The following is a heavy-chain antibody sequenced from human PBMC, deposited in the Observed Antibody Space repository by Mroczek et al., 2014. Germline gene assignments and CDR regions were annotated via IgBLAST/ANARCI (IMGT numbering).Heavy chain of an antibody. CDR2: IYTSRST. V-gene: IGHV4-61*02. Sequence: QVQLQQWGPDGLVKPSQTLSLTCTVSGGSISSGSYYWSWIRQPAGKGLEWIGRIYTSRSTNYNPSLKSRVTMSVDTSKNQFSLKLSSVTAADTAVYYCARDNRVTALDYWGQGTLVTVSS. J-gene: IGHJ4*02. D-gene: IGHD1-14*01. CDR3: ARDNRVTALDY. CDR1: GGSISSGSYY.